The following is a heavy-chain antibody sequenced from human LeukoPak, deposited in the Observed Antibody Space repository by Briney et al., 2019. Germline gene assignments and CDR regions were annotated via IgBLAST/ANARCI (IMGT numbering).Heavy chain of an antibody. D-gene: IGHD5-24*01. CDR2: IYYSGST. CDR1: GGSISSYY. J-gene: IGHJ4*02. V-gene: IGHV4-59*01. Sequence: SETLSLTCTVSGGSISSYYWSWIRQPPGKGLEWIGYIYYSGSTNYNPSLNSRVTISVDTSKNQFSLKLSSVTAADTAVYYCARGGGGHNPHWGQGTLVTVSS. CDR3: ARGGGGHNPH.